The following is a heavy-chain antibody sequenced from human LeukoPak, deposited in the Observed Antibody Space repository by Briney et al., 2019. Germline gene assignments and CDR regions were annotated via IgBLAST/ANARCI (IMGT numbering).Heavy chain of an antibody. CDR2: FDPEDGET. V-gene: IGHV1-24*01. CDR3: ATGPYSSGWYRTDY. J-gene: IGHJ4*02. CDR1: RYTLTELS. D-gene: IGHD6-19*01. Sequence: ASVKVSCKVSRYTLTELSMHWVRQAPGKGLEWMGGFDPEDGETIYAQKFQGRVTMTEDTSTDTAYMELSSLRSEDTAVYYCATGPYSSGWYRTDYWGQGTLVTVSS.